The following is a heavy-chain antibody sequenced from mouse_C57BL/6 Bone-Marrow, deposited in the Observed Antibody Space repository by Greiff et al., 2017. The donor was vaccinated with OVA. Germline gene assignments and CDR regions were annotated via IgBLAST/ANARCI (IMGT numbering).Heavy chain of an antibody. V-gene: IGHV3-6*01. D-gene: IGHD1-1*01. CDR2: ISYDGSN. CDR1: GYSITSGYY. J-gene: IGHJ1*03. CDR3: ARVGYYYGSSYRYFDV. Sequence: DVQLQESGPGLVKPSQSLSLTCSFTGYSITSGYYWNWIRQFPGNKLEWMGYISYDGSNNYNPSLKNRISITRDTSKNQFFLKLNSVTTEDTATYYCARVGYYYGSSYRYFDVWGTGTTVTVSS.